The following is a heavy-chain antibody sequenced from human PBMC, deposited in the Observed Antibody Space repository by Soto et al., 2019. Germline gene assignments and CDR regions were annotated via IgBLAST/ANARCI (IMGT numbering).Heavy chain of an antibody. J-gene: IGHJ4*02. CDR3: AKWLAAAPKTPYYFDY. V-gene: IGHV3-23*01. CDR1: GFTFSSYA. Sequence: PGGSLRLSCAASGFTFSSYAMSWVRQAPGKGLEWVSAISGSGGSTYYADSVKGRFTISRDNSKNTLYLQMNSLRAEDTAVYYCAKWLAAAPKTPYYFDYWGQGTLVTVSS. D-gene: IGHD6-13*01. CDR2: ISGSGGST.